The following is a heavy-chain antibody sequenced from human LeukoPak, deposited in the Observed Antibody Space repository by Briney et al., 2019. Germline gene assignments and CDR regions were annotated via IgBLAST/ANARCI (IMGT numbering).Heavy chain of an antibody. CDR1: GGSFSGYY. D-gene: IGHD3-22*01. CDR3: ASRAERYYYDSSGYYGY. CDR2: INHSGST. Sequence: SETLSLTCAVYGGSFSGYYWSWIRQPPGKGLEWIGEINHSGSTNYNPSLKSRVTISVDTSKNQFSLRLSSVTAADTAVYYCASRAERYYYDSSGYYGYWGQGTLVTVSS. J-gene: IGHJ4*02. V-gene: IGHV4-34*01.